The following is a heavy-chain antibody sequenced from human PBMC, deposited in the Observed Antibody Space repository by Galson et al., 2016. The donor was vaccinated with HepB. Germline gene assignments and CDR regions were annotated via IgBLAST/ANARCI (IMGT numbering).Heavy chain of an antibody. Sequence: SLRLSCAASARTFNNYSMNWVRQAPGKGLEWVANIKPDGSEKYYVESVKGRFTISRDNAKNSLFLQMNSLRVEDTAVYYCARQARPNYWGQGTLVAVSS. V-gene: IGHV3-7*01. CDR3: ARQARPNY. J-gene: IGHJ4*02. CDR1: ARTFNNYS. CDR2: IKPDGSEK.